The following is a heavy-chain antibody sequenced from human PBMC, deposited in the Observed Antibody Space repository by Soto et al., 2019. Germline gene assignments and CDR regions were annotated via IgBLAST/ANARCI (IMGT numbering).Heavy chain of an antibody. CDR2: ISGSGGST. CDR1: GFTFSSYA. J-gene: IGHJ4*02. CDR3: AKDRVSYYFDY. Sequence: EVQLLESGGGLVQPGGSLRLSCAASGFTFSSYAMSWVRTAPGKGLEWVSAISGSGGSTYYEDSVKGLFTISRDNSKITLYLQMNSLRAEDTVVYYCAKDRVSYYFDYWGQGALVTFSS. D-gene: IGHD1-26*01. V-gene: IGHV3-23*01.